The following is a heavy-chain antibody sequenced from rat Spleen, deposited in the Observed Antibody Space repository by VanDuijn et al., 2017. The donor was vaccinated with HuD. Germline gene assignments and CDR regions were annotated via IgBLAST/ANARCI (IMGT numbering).Heavy chain of an antibody. V-gene: IGHV5-25*01. Sequence: EVQLVESGGGLVQPGRSMKLSCAASGFSFSVYYMAWVRQAPTKGLEWVASMSAGGVNTYYPDSVKGRFTISRDNAKSTLYLQMNSLRSEDTATYYCTRENWVFDYRGQGVMVTVSS. CDR2: MSAGGVNT. J-gene: IGHJ2*01. CDR1: GFSFSVYY. CDR3: TRENWVFDY. D-gene: IGHD5-1*01.